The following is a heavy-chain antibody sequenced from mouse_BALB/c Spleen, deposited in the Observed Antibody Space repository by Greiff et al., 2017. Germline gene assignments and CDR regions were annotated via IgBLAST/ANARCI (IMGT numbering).Heavy chain of an antibody. CDR2: IDPANGNT. CDR1: GFNIKDTY. J-gene: IGHJ4*01. V-gene: IGHV14-3*02. D-gene: IGHD2-1*01. CDR3: ARGGNGFPLYAMDY. Sequence: VQLQQSGAELVKPGASVKLSCTASGFNIKDTYMHWVKQRPEQGLEWIGRIDPANGNTKYDPKFQGKATITADTSSNTAYLQLSSLTSEDTAVYYCARGGNGFPLYAMDYWGQGTSVTVSS.